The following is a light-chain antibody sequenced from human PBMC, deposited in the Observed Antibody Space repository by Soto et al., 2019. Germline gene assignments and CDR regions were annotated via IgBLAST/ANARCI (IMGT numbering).Light chain of an antibody. CDR2: KAS. Sequence: DIQMTQSPSTLSASVGDRVTITCRASQSISSWLAWYQQKPGKAPKVLIYKASSLESRVPSRFSGSGSGTEFTLTISSLQPDDFATYYCQQYNSYPFTFGGGTKVEIK. CDR1: QSISSW. J-gene: IGKJ4*01. CDR3: QQYNSYPFT. V-gene: IGKV1-5*03.